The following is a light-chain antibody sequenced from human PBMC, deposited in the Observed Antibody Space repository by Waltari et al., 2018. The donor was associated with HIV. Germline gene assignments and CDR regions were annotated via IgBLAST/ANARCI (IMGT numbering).Light chain of an antibody. Sequence: QSVLTQPPSVSGAPGQRVPISCTGSSSNIGAGYDVHWYQQLPGPAPKRLIYGNSNRPSGVPDRFSGSKSGTSASLAITGLQAEDEADYYCQSYDSSLSVHVVFGGGTKLTVL. V-gene: IGLV1-40*01. J-gene: IGLJ2*01. CDR3: QSYDSSLSVHVV. CDR2: GNS. CDR1: SSNIGAGYD.